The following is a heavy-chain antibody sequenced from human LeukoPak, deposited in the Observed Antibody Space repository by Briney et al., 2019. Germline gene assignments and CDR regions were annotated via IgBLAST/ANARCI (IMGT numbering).Heavy chain of an antibody. CDR3: AKAGGSYRQGGFDI. CDR1: GFTFSSYS. J-gene: IGHJ3*02. D-gene: IGHD1-26*01. Sequence: GGSLRLSCAASGFTFSSYSMNWVRQAPGKGLEWVSYISSSSSTIYYADSVKGRFTISRDNSKNTLYLQMNSLRAEDTAVYYCAKAGGSYRQGGFDIWGQGTMVTVSS. V-gene: IGHV3-48*01. CDR2: ISSSSSTI.